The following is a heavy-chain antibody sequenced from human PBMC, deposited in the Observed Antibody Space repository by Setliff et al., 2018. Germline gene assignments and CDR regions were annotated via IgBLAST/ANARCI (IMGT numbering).Heavy chain of an antibody. Sequence: AASVKVSCKASGGTFSSYAISWVRQAPGQGLEWMGIINPSGGSTSYAQKFQGRVTMTRDTSTSTVYMELSSLRSEDTAVYYCARDGNNWNDLDYWGHGTLVTVSS. D-gene: IGHD1-20*01. CDR1: GGTFSSYA. CDR2: INPSGGST. CDR3: ARDGNNWNDLDY. J-gene: IGHJ4*01. V-gene: IGHV1-46*01.